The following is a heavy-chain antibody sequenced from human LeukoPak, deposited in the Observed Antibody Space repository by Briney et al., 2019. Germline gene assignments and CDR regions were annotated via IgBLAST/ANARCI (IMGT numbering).Heavy chain of an antibody. CDR3: ARVEWLARCYFDY. V-gene: IGHV4-38-2*02. D-gene: IGHD6-19*01. Sequence: SETLSLTCTVSGYSISSGYYWGWIRQPPGKGLEWIGSIYHSGSTYYNPSLKSRVTISVDTSKNQFSLKLSSVTAADTAVYYCARVEWLARCYFDYWGQGTLVTVSS. J-gene: IGHJ4*02. CDR1: GYSISSGYY. CDR2: IYHSGST.